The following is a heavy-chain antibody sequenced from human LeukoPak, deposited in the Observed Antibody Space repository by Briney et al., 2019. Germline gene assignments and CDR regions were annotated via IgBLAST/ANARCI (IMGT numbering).Heavy chain of an antibody. V-gene: IGHV3-21*01. D-gene: IGHD5-18*01. J-gene: IGHJ4*02. Sequence: GGSLRLSCAASGFTFSSYSMNWVRQAPGKGLEWVSSISSSSSYIYYADSVKGRFAISRDNAKNSLYLQMNSLRAEDTAVYYCARDHGYSYGYFDYWGQGTLVTVSS. CDR2: ISSSSSYI. CDR3: ARDHGYSYGYFDY. CDR1: GFTFSSYS.